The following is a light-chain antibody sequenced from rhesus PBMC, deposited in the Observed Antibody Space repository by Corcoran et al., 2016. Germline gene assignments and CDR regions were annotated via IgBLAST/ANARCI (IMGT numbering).Light chain of an antibody. J-gene: IGKJ1*01. CDR2: KAS. V-gene: IGKV1-22*01. CDR1: QGISSW. Sequence: DIQMTQSPSSLSASVGDTVTITCRASQGISSWLAWYQQKPGKAPKLLIYKASSLQSGFPSRFSGSGSGTDFTLTISSLQSEDFATYYCQQYSNRPWTFGQGTKVEIK. CDR3: QQYSNRPWT.